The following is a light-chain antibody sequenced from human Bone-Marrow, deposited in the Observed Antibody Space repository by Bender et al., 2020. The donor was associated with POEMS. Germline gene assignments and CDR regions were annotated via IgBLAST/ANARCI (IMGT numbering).Light chain of an antibody. CDR1: SSDVGPYNH. CDR2: EVS. CDR3: CSYTDTNIFWV. V-gene: IGLV2-14*01. J-gene: IGLJ3*02. Sequence: QSALTQPASVSGSPGQSITISCTGTSSDVGPYNHVSWYRHHPGKAPKLMIYEVSNRPSGVSNRFSGSKSGNTASLTISGLQAEDEGDYYCCSYTDTNIFWVFGGGTKLTVL.